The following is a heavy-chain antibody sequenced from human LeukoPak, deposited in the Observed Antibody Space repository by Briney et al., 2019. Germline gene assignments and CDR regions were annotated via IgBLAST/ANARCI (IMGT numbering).Heavy chain of an antibody. CDR3: AKSSSSGWSYYSYGMDV. V-gene: IGHV3-30-3*02. CDR2: ISYDGNNK. J-gene: IGHJ6*02. D-gene: IGHD6-19*01. CDR1: GFTFSYYT. Sequence: GGSLRPSCAASGFTFSYYTIHWVRQAPGKGLEWVAVISYDGNNKYYTDSVKGRFTISRDNSKNTLYLQMNSLRAEDTAIYYCAKSSSSGWSYYSYGMDVWGQGTTVTVSS.